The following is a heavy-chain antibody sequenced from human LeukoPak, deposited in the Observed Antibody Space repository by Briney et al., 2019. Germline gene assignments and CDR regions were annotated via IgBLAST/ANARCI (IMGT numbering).Heavy chain of an antibody. Sequence: PSETLSLTCTVSGGSISGSFNYWGWIRQPPGKGLEWIGSIYYSGTTYYNPSLKSRVTISVDTSKNQFSLKLSSVTAADTAVYYCAREVVTASGSSDAFDIWGQGTMVTVSS. J-gene: IGHJ3*02. D-gene: IGHD2-21*02. V-gene: IGHV4-39*07. CDR2: IYYSGTT. CDR1: GGSISGSFNY. CDR3: AREVVTASGSSDAFDI.